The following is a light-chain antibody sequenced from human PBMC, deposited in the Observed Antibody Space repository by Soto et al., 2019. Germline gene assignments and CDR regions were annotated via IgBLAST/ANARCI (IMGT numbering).Light chain of an antibody. CDR2: GAS. CDR3: HQYKDWPWT. CDR1: QSVSRY. J-gene: IGKJ1*01. Sequence: EIVITQSPSSLSVSPGERVSLSCTASQSVSRYLAWYQQIPGQAPRLLIHGASTGAIGVPDRFSGSGSGTEFTLTISSLQSEDSAIYYCHQYKDWPWTFGQGTKVDIK. V-gene: IGKV3-15*01.